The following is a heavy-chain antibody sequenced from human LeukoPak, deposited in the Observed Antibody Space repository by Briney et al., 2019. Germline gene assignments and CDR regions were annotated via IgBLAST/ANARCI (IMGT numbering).Heavy chain of an antibody. V-gene: IGHV3-23*01. D-gene: IGHD3-22*01. J-gene: IGHJ4*02. Sequence: PGGSLRLSCAASGFTFSSYAMSWVRQAPGKGLEWVLAISGSGGSTYYADSVKGRFTISRDNSKNTLYLQMNSLRAEDTAVYYCAKDVTNYYDSSGYGFDYWGQGTLVTVSS. CDR2: ISGSGGST. CDR3: AKDVTNYYDSSGYGFDY. CDR1: GFTFSSYA.